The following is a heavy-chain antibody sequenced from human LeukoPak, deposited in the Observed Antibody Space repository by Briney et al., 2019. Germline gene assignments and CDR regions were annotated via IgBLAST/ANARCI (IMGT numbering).Heavy chain of an antibody. CDR3: ARYYYDSSGTGFDY. Sequence: ASVKVSCKVSGYTLTELSMHWVRQAPGKGLEWMGGFDPEDGETIYVQKFQGRVTMTEDTSTDTAYMELSSLRSEDTAVYYCARYYYDSSGTGFDYWGQGTLVTVSS. CDR2: FDPEDGET. J-gene: IGHJ4*02. V-gene: IGHV1-24*01. D-gene: IGHD3-22*01. CDR1: GYTLTELS.